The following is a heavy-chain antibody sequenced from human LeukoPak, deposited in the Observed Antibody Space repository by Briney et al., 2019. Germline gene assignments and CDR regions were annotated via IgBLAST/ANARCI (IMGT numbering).Heavy chain of an antibody. CDR3: ARGAVWFGAYGMDV. CDR2: IGTAGDT. D-gene: IGHD3-10*01. V-gene: IGHV3-13*01. CDR1: GFTFSSYD. J-gene: IGHJ6*02. Sequence: GGSLRLSCAASGFTFSSYDMHWVRQATGKGLEWVPAIGTAGDTYYPGSVKGRFTISRENAKNSLYLQMNSLRAGDTAVYYCARGAVWFGAYGMDVWGQGTTVTVSS.